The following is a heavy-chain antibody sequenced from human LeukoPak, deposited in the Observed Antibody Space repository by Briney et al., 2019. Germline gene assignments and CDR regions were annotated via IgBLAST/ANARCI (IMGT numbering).Heavy chain of an antibody. CDR1: GYTFTSYG. CDR2: INPYSGNT. J-gene: IGHJ4*02. D-gene: IGHD3-22*01. V-gene: IGHV1-18*01. Sequence: ASVKVSCKASGYTFTSYGINWVRQAPGQGLEWMGWINPYSGNTDYAQNLQGRVTMTTDTSTSTAYMELSSLRSEDTAVYYCASSAFYYDSSGYILDYWGQGTLVTVSS. CDR3: ASSAFYYDSSGYILDY.